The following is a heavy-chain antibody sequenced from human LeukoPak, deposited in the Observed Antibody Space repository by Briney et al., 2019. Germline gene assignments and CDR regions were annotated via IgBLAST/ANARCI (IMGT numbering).Heavy chain of an antibody. CDR1: GGSFRGYY. CDR3: ARNYDL. D-gene: IGHD3-3*01. J-gene: IGHJ4*02. V-gene: IGHV4-34*01. CDR2: ISRSETT. Sequence: SETLSLTCAVYGGSFRGYYWSWIRQPPGKALEWIGDISRSETTNYNPSLKSRVTISVDKSMNQFSLKLTSVTAADTAVYYCARNYDLWGQGTLVTVS.